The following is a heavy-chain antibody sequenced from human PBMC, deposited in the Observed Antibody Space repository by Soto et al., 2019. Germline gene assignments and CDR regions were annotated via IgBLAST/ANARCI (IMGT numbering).Heavy chain of an antibody. V-gene: IGHV1-8*01. CDR3: PRADAPPLILEQAPGAFDL. CDR2: MNPNSGNT. CDR1: GYTFTSYA. Sequence: QVQLVQSGAEVKKPGASVKVSCKASGYTFTSYAINWVRQATGQGLEWMGWMNPNSGNTGYAQKFQGRVTMTRNTSISTAYKELSSQSSEATAVYYCPRADAPPLILEQAPGAFDLWGQGTMVTASS. D-gene: IGHD1-1*01. J-gene: IGHJ3*01.